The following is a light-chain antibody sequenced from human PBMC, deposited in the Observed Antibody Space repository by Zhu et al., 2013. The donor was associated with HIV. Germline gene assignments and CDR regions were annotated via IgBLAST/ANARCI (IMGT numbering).Light chain of an antibody. CDR2: GPS. CDR3: QQYSSSPPWT. Sequence: DIVLTQSPGTLSLSPGQRATLSCRANESIDFNFVAWYQQRRGQAPRLVISGPSTRATGIPARFTGSVSGTGFTLTITRLEPSDFAIYYCQQYSSSPPWTFGQGTRVEIK. V-gene: IGKV3-20*01. J-gene: IGKJ1*01. CDR1: ESIDFNF.